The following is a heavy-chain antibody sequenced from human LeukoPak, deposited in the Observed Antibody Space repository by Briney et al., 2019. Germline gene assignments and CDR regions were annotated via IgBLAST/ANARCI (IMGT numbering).Heavy chain of an antibody. Sequence: GASVKVSCKASGYTFTGYYMHWVRQAPGQGLEWMGWINPNSGGTNYARKFQGRVTMTRDTSISTAYMEVSRLRSDDTAVYYCARVFYAKDIVVVPAYYYYYLDVWGKGTTVTLSS. V-gene: IGHV1-2*02. D-gene: IGHD2-2*01. CDR1: GYTFTGYY. CDR2: INPNSGGT. J-gene: IGHJ6*03. CDR3: ARVFYAKDIVVVPAYYYYYLDV.